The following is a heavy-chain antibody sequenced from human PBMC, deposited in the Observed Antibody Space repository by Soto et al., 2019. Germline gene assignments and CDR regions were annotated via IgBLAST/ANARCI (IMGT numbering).Heavy chain of an antibody. CDR3: AKDIARDKLVLITEGMDV. CDR2: ISWNSRNI. D-gene: IGHD2-2*01. J-gene: IGHJ6*04. V-gene: IGHV3-9*01. CDR1: GFRFEDYG. Sequence: PGVSLIVSCASFGFRFEDYGMHWVRQAPGKGLEWVSSISWNSRNIAYADSVKGRFTVSRDNATNSLYLQMNSLRPEDTALYYCAKDIARDKLVLITEGMDVWGKGTTVTVSS.